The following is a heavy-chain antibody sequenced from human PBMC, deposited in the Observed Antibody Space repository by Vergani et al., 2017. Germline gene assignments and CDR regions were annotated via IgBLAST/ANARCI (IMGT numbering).Heavy chain of an antibody. Sequence: QVQLVQSGAEVKKPGASVKVSCKASGYTFTSYYMHWVRQAPGQGLEWMGIINPSGGSTSYAQKFQGRGTMTRDTSTSTVYMELSSLRSEDTAVYYCARDAIVVVPAAIPHGGAFDIWGQGTMVTVSS. CDR3: ARDAIVVVPAAIPHGGAFDI. V-gene: IGHV1-46*03. D-gene: IGHD2-2*01. J-gene: IGHJ3*02. CDR2: INPSGGST. CDR1: GYTFTSYY.